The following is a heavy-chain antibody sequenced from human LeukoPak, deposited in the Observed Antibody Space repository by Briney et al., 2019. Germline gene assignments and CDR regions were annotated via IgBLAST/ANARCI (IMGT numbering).Heavy chain of an antibody. CDR3: AKGFYDNSASGVFDI. Sequence: GGSLRLSCAASGFTFSSYAMSWVRQAPGKGLEWVSSISDSGGSTYYANSAKGRFTISRDNSKNTLYLQMNSLRAEDTAVYYCAKGFYDNSASGVFDIWGQGTMVTVSS. V-gene: IGHV3-23*01. CDR1: GFTFSSYA. D-gene: IGHD3-22*01. CDR2: ISDSGGST. J-gene: IGHJ3*02.